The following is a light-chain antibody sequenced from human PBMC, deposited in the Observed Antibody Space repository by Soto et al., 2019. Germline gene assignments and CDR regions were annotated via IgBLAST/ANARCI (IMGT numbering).Light chain of an antibody. CDR3: QQLNSYPLT. Sequence: DIQLTQSPAFLSASVGDRVTITCRANQGISSYLAWYQQKPGKAPKLLIYAASTLQSGVPSRFSGSGSGTEFTLTISSLQPEDFATYCCQQLNSYPLTFGGGTKVEIK. V-gene: IGKV1-9*01. CDR1: QGISSY. CDR2: AAS. J-gene: IGKJ4*01.